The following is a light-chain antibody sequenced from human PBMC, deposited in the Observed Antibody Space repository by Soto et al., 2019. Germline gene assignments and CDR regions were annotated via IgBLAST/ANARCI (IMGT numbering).Light chain of an antibody. V-gene: IGLV2-14*01. J-gene: IGLJ2*01. Sequence: QSALTQPASVSGSPGQSITISCTGTSSDVGGYNYVSWYQQHPGKAPKLMICEVSNRPSGVSNRFSGSKSGNTASLTISGLQAEDEADYYCSSYTSSSTYVVFGGGTKLTV. CDR1: SSDVGGYNY. CDR3: SSYTSSSTYVV. CDR2: EVS.